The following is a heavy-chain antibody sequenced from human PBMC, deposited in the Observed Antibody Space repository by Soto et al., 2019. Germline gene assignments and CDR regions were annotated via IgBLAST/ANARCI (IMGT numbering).Heavy chain of an antibody. V-gene: IGHV3-23*01. D-gene: IGHD6-6*01. CDR1: GFTFSSYA. Sequence: GGSLRLSCAAFGFTFSSYAMSWVRQAPGKGLEWVSAISGSGGSTYYADSVKGRFTISRDNSKNTLYLQMNSLRAEDTAVYYCAENYSSSFRGFDYWGQGTLVTVSS. CDR3: AENYSSSFRGFDY. J-gene: IGHJ4*02. CDR2: ISGSGGST.